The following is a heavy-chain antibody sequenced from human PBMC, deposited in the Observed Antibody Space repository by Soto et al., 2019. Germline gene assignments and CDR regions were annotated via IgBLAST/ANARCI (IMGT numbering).Heavy chain of an antibody. J-gene: IGHJ4*02. CDR3: ARSFGWYAIDQ. CDR2: IHHSGST. Sequence: QMQLQESGPGLVKPSETLSLTCAVSSASIISEQRWSWVRQPPGKGLEWIGEIHHSGSTNNNPSLMSRVTMSVDKSKNQFSRNLNSVTAADTAVYYCARSFGWYAIDQWGQGTLVIVSS. V-gene: IGHV4-4*02. CDR1: SASIISEQR. D-gene: IGHD6-19*01.